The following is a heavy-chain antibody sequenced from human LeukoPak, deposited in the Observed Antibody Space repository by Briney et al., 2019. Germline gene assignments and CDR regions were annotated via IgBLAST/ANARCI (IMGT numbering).Heavy chain of an antibody. J-gene: IGHJ4*02. D-gene: IGHD6-19*01. CDR2: IHSGGST. CDR3: AKFSSGWYEDY. V-gene: IGHV3-53*01. CDR1: GLTVSSKD. Sequence: GGSLRLSCAASGLTVSSKDMSWARQAPGKGLEWVSVIHSGGSTYYADSVKGRFTISRDNSKNTLYLEMSSLRAEDTAIYYCAKFSSGWYEDYWGKGTLVTVAS.